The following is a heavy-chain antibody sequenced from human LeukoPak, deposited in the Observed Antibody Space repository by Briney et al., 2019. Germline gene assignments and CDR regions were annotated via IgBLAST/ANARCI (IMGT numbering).Heavy chain of an antibody. CDR2: IGEGDGKT. CDR3: AKGPTDSCWEKLHD. D-gene: IGHD1-26*01. J-gene: IGHJ4*02. Sequence: GGSLRLSCAASGFTVTTLAMTWVRQAPGKGLEWVSGIGEGDGKTYYADSVKGRFTISRDESKNTLYLQMNSLRAEDTAVYYCAKGPTDSCWEKLHDWGQGTLV. CDR1: GFTVTTLA. V-gene: IGHV3-23*01.